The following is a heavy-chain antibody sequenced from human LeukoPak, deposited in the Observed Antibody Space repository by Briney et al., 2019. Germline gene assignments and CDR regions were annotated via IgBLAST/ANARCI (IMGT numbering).Heavy chain of an antibody. J-gene: IGHJ4*02. D-gene: IGHD3-16*02. CDR1: GYTFTSYY. CDR2: INPSGGST. CDR3: ARDVRLGELSSLEFDY. Sequence: GASVKVSCKASGYTFTSYYMHWVRQAPGQGLEWMGIINPSGGSTRYAQTFQGRVTMTRDTSTSTVYMELSSLRSEDTAVYYCARDVRLGELSSLEFDYWGQGTLVTVSS. V-gene: IGHV1-46*01.